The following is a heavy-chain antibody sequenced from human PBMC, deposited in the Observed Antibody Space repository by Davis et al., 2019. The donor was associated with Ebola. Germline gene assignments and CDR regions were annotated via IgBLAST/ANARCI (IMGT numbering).Heavy chain of an antibody. CDR2: IIPILGIA. J-gene: IGHJ6*02. V-gene: IGHV1-69*04. CDR3: ARLPTRGQGYGMDV. CDR1: GGTFSSYA. Sequence: AASVKVSCKASGGTFSSYAISWVRQAPGQGLEWMGRIIPILGIANYAQKFQGRVTITADESTSTAYMELSSLRSEDTAVYYCARLPTRGQGYGMDVWGQGTTVTASS.